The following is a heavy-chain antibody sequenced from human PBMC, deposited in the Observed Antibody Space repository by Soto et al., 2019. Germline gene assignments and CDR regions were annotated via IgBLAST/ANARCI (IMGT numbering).Heavy chain of an antibody. D-gene: IGHD6-13*01. J-gene: IGHJ6*01. Sequence: ASVKVSCKASGYTFTSYGISWVRQAPGQGLEWMGWISAYNGNTNYAQKLQGRVTMTTDTSTSPAYMELRSLRSDDTAVYYCERLGSGSRSWLYSYGMDVLGQGTTVTVSS. CDR2: ISAYNGNT. V-gene: IGHV1-18*01. CDR1: GYTFTSYG. CDR3: ERLGSGSRSWLYSYGMDV.